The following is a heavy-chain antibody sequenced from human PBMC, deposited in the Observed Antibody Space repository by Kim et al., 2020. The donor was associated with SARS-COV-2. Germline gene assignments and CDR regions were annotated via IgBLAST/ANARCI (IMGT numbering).Heavy chain of an antibody. V-gene: IGHV1-69*13. CDR1: GGTFSSYL. D-gene: IGHD5-12*01. CDR3: ARDLYRGYSSFDLGYFDS. Sequence: SVKVSCKASGGTFSSYLISWVRQAPGQGLEWMGGIIPIFGRTDYAQKFQGRVTITADESTSTVYMELSSLRSEDTAVYYCARDLYRGYSSFDLGYFDSWGQGTLVTVSS. J-gene: IGHJ4*02. CDR2: IIPIFGRT.